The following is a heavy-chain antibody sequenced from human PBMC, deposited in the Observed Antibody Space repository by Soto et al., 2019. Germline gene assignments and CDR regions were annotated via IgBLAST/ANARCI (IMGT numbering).Heavy chain of an antibody. CDR1: GFTFSSYS. D-gene: IGHD2-21*02. V-gene: IGHV3-23*01. J-gene: IGHJ4*02. CDR3: VSLTCGGDCPTPSYFDY. CDR2: ISGSGGST. Sequence: PGGSLRLSCAASGFTFSSYSMSWVRQAPGEGLEWVSAISGSGGSTYYADSVKGRFTLSRDNSKTTLYLQMNSLRDEDTAVYYCVSLTCGGDCPTPSYFDYWGQGTLVTVSS.